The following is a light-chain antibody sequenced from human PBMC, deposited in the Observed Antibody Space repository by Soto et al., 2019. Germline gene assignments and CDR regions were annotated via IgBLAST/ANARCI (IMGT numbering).Light chain of an antibody. J-gene: IGLJ2*01. Sequence: QSVLPQPASVSGSPGQSITVSCTRTISDLGDYSSVSWYQQHPGKAPKLSISDVTNRPAVVSNRFSGSKSDNTASLTISGLQAEDEADYYCRAYSSTITVAFGGGTKLTVL. CDR2: DVT. CDR3: RAYSSTITVA. V-gene: IGLV2-14*01. CDR1: ISDLGDYSS.